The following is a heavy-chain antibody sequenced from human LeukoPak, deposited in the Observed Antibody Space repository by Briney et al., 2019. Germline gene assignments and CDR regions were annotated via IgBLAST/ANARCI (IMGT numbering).Heavy chain of an antibody. CDR1: GFTFSSYG. CDR3: ARRYFDY. V-gene: IGHV3-30*03. Sequence: GGSLRLSCAASGFTFSSYGMHWVRQAPGKGLEWVAVISYDGSNKYYADSVKGRFTISRDNAKNSLYLQMNSLRAEDTAVYYCARRYFDYWGQGTLVTASS. CDR2: ISYDGSNK. J-gene: IGHJ4*02.